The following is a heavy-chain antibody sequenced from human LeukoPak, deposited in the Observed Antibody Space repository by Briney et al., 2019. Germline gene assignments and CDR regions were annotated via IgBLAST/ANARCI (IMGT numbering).Heavy chain of an antibody. Sequence: GESLKISCKGSGYSLTSHWIGWVRQMPGKGLEWMGIIYPGDSDTRYSPSFQGQVTISADKSISTAYLQWSSLKASDTAMYYCARHEHSSSTRDKWFDPWGQGTLVTVSS. D-gene: IGHD6-6*01. V-gene: IGHV5-51*01. J-gene: IGHJ5*02. CDR1: GYSLTSHW. CDR3: ARHEHSSSTRDKWFDP. CDR2: IYPGDSDT.